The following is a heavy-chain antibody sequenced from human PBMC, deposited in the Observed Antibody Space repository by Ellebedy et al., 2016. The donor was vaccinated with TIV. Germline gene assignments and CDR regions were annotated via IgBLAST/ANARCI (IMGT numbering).Heavy chain of an antibody. D-gene: IGHD5-18*01. J-gene: IGHJ4*02. CDR2: IKQDGSEK. CDR1: GFTFSTYR. CDR3: ARDKSSGSTYGSHFDY. V-gene: IGHV3-7*01. Sequence: GESLKISCAASGFTFSTYRMSWVRQAPGKGLEWVATIKQDGSEKYFVDSVKGRFTISRDNAKNSLCLQMNSLRAEDTAVYYCARDKSSGSTYGSHFDYWGQGTLVTVSS.